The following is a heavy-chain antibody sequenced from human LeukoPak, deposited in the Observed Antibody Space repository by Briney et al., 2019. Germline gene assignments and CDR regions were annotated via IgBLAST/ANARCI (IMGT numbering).Heavy chain of an antibody. Sequence: PSETLSLTCTVSGGSISSYYWSWIRQPPGKGLEWIGYIYYSGSTNYNPSLKSRVTISVDTSKNQFSLKLSSVTAADTAVYYCARGLYSGSWYALFDYWGQGTLVTVSS. CDR3: ARGLYSGSWYALFDY. CDR2: IYYSGST. D-gene: IGHD6-13*01. J-gene: IGHJ4*02. V-gene: IGHV4-59*01. CDR1: GGSISSYY.